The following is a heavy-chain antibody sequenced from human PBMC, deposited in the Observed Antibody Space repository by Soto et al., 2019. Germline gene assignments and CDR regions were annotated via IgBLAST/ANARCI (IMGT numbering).Heavy chain of an antibody. Sequence: SETLSLTCAVYGGSFSGYYWSWIRQPPGKGLEWIGEINHSGSTNYNPSLKSRVTISVDTSKNQFSLKLSSVTAADTAVYYCARAGNDFWSGFLPYYYYGMDVWGQGTTVTVSS. CDR1: GGSFSGYY. V-gene: IGHV4-34*01. CDR3: ARAGNDFWSGFLPYYYYGMDV. D-gene: IGHD3-3*01. CDR2: INHSGST. J-gene: IGHJ6*02.